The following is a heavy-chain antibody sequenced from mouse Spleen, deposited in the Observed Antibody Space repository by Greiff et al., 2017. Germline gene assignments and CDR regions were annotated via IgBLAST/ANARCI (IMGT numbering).Heavy chain of an antibody. J-gene: IGHJ2*01. Sequence: EVKVEESGPGLVKPSQSLSLTCSVTGYSITSGYYWNWIRQFPGNKLEWMGYISYDGSNNYNPSLKNRISITRDTSKNQFFLKLNSVTTEDTATYYCARGRDYYGSTHFDYWGQGTTLTVSS. CDR3: ARGRDYYGSTHFDY. V-gene: IGHV3-6*01. CDR1: GYSITSGYY. CDR2: ISYDGSN. D-gene: IGHD1-1*01.